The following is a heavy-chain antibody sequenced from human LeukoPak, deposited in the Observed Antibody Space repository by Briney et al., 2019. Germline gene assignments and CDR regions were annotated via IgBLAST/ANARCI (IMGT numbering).Heavy chain of an antibody. CDR1: GGSVSSGGYY. CDR3: ARVCPPCDAFDI. D-gene: IGHD2-2*01. V-gene: IGHV4-61*08. Sequence: SETLSLTCTVSGGSVSSGGYYWSWIRQHPGKGLEWIGYIYYSGSTNYNPSLKSRVTISVDTSKNQFSLKLSSVTAADTAVYYCARVCPPCDAFDIWGQGTMVTVSS. CDR2: IYYSGST. J-gene: IGHJ3*02.